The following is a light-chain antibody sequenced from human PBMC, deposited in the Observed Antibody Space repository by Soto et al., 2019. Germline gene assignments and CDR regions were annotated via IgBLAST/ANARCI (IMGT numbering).Light chain of an antibody. CDR1: HSVSSS. CDR2: GAS. CDR3: QQYGKSPQAAWT. Sequence: EIVMTQSPATLSVSPGERAALSCRASHSVSSSLAWYQQRPGQAPRLLIYGASTRATGIPARFSGSGSGTDFTLTVSRLEPEDVAVYYCQQYGKSPQAAWTFGQGTKVDIK. J-gene: IGKJ1*01. V-gene: IGKV3-15*01.